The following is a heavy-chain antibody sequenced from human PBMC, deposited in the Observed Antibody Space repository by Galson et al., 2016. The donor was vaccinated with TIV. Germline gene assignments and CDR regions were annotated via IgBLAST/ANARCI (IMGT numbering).Heavy chain of an antibody. Sequence: SLRLSCAASGFTFGIYAMHWVRQAPGKGLEYVSGISSDGGSTYYANSVKGRFSISRDSSKNTVFIQVDSLRAEDLALYYCVREGRDAYNPYFDYWGQGTLATVSS. D-gene: IGHD5-24*01. V-gene: IGHV3-64*01. CDR2: ISSDGGST. J-gene: IGHJ4*02. CDR1: GFTFGIYA. CDR3: VREGRDAYNPYFDY.